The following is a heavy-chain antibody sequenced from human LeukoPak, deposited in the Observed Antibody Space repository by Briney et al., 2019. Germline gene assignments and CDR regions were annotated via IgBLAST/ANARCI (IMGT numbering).Heavy chain of an antibody. CDR3: ARSRDGYKAVGY. Sequence: ASVKVSCKASGYTFTSYDINWVRQATGQGLEWMGWMNPNSGNTGYAQKFQGRVTMTRDTSTSTVYMELSSLRSEDTAVYYCARSRDGYKAVGYWGQGTLVIVSS. J-gene: IGHJ4*02. D-gene: IGHD5-24*01. CDR1: GYTFTSYD. CDR2: MNPNSGNT. V-gene: IGHV1-8*01.